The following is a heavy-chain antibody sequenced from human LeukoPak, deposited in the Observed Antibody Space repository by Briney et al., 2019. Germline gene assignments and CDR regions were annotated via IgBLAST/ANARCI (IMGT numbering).Heavy chain of an antibody. V-gene: IGHV3-23*01. CDR2: VGPSGGTG. Sequence: GGSLRPSCATSGFTFSSATMMWVRQAPGKGLEFVSGVGPSGGTGTYADSVKGRFTISRDNSKNTLYLQMNSLRVEDTAVYYCAKDPNWDRGSWGQGTLVTVSS. CDR1: GFTFSSAT. D-gene: IGHD7-27*01. J-gene: IGHJ5*02. CDR3: AKDPNWDRGS.